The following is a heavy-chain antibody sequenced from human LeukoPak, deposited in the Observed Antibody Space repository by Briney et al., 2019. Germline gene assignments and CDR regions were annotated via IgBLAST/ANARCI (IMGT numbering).Heavy chain of an antibody. CDR3: ATSGPGYYYGMDV. J-gene: IGHJ6*02. Sequence: SETLSLTCTVSGGSNSSSTYYWGWIRQLPGKGLEWIGSIYYSGYTYHNPSLESRVTMSVDTSKNQFSLKLTSVTAADTAVYYCATSGPGYYYGMDVWGQGTTVTVSS. CDR1: GGSNSSSTYY. CDR2: IYYSGYT. D-gene: IGHD2-15*01. V-gene: IGHV4-39*01.